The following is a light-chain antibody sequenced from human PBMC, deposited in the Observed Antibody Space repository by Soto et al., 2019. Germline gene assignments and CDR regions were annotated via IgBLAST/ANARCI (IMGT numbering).Light chain of an antibody. CDR2: GAS. CDR3: QQYANSPPYT. V-gene: IGKV3-20*01. J-gene: IGKJ2*01. CDR1: QSVTSRY. Sequence: EIVLTQSPGTLSLSPGERATLSCRASQSVTSRYLAWYQQKPGQAPRVVIYGASRRATGIPDRFSGSGSGTDFTLTITRLEPEDFAVYYCQQYANSPPYTFGQGTKLEIK.